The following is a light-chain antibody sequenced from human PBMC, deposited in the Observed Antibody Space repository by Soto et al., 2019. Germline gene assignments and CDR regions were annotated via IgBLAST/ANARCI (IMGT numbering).Light chain of an antibody. J-gene: IGLJ2*01. CDR2: DVS. CDR3: SSYTSSSTS. CDR1: SSDVGGYNY. Sequence: QSALTQPASVSGSPGQSITISCTGTSSDVGGYNYVSWYQQHPGKAPKLMIYDVSNRPSGVSNRFSGSKSGNTASLTISGPQAEDEADYYCSSYTSSSTSFGGGTKLTVL. V-gene: IGLV2-14*01.